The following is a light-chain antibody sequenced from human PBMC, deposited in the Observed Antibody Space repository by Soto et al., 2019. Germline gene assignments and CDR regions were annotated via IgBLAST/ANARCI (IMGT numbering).Light chain of an antibody. V-gene: IGKV3-11*01. J-gene: IGKJ1*01. Sequence: EIVLTQSPATLSLSPGERATISCRASQIVSSYLAWYQQKPGQAPRLLIYDASNRATCIPARFSGSGSGTDFTFTISSLEPEDFAVYYCQQRSNWPTFGQGTKV. CDR1: QIVSSY. CDR2: DAS. CDR3: QQRSNWPT.